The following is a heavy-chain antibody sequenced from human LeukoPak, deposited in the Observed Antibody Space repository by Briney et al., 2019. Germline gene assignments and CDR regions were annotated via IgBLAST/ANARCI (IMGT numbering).Heavy chain of an antibody. J-gene: IGHJ3*02. D-gene: IGHD3-22*01. CDR2: INTNTGNP. CDR1: GYTFTSYA. CDR3: AENGYHINYYDRRTDAFDI. V-gene: IGHV7-4-1*02. Sequence: GASVKVSCKASGYTFTSYAMNWVRQAPGQGLEWMGWINTNTGNPTYAQGFTGRFVFSLDTSVSTAYLQISSLKAEDTAVYYCAENGYHINYYDRRTDAFDIWGQGTMVTVSS.